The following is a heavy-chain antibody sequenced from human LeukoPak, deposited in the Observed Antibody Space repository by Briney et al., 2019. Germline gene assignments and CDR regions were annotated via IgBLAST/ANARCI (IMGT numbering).Heavy chain of an antibody. CDR1: GYTFTSYG. CDR3: ARWAATNVLLSLDWDY. J-gene: IGHJ4*02. Sequence: GASVKVSCKASGYTFTSYGISWVRQAPGQGLEWMGWISAYNGNTNYAQKLQGRVTMTTDTSTSTAYMELRSLRSDDTAVYYCARWAATNVLLSLDWDYWGQGTLVTVSS. CDR2: ISAYNGNT. V-gene: IGHV1-18*01. D-gene: IGHD3-10*01.